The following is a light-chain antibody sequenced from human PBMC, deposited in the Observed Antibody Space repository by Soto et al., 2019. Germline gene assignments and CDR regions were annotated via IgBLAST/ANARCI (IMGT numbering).Light chain of an antibody. CDR3: QSYDTGLSGPVV. V-gene: IGLV1-40*01. Sequence: QSVLTQPPSLSGAPGQNIIISCTGGGSNIGAGFDVHWYQQLPGTAPKLLIYGNTNRPSGVPDRFSGSKSGTSASLVITGLQAEDEADYYCQSYDTGLSGPVVFGGGTKLTVX. CDR1: GSNIGAGFD. J-gene: IGLJ2*01. CDR2: GNT.